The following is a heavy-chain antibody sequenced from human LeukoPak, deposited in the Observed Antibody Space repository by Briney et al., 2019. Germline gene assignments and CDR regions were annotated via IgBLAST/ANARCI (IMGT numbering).Heavy chain of an antibody. CDR2: IYYSGST. V-gene: IGHV4-61*01. J-gene: IGHJ5*02. CDR1: GGSVSSGSYY. Sequence: SETLSLTRTVSGGSVSSGSYYWSWIRQPPGKGLEWIGYIYYSGSTNYNPSLKSRVTISVDTSKNQFSLKLSSVTAADTAVYYCARVKIMGVSYYLVFDPWGQGTLVTVSS. D-gene: IGHD1-26*01. CDR3: ARVKIMGVSYYLVFDP.